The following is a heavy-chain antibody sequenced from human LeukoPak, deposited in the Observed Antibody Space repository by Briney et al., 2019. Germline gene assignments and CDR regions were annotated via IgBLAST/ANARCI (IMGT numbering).Heavy chain of an antibody. Sequence: ASVKVSCKASGYTFTSYGISWVRQAPGQGLEWMGGIIPIFGTANYAQKFQGRVTITADESTSTAYMELSSLRSEDTAVYYCAKKTDYDLEFDYWGQGTLVTVSS. CDR3: AKKTDYDLEFDY. D-gene: IGHD4-17*01. J-gene: IGHJ4*02. CDR1: GYTFTSYG. V-gene: IGHV1-69*13. CDR2: IIPIFGTA.